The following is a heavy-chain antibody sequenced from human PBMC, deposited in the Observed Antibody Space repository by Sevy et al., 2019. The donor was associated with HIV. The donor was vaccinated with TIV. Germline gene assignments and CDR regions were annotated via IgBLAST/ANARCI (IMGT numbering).Heavy chain of an antibody. D-gene: IGHD2-21*01. V-gene: IGHV3-23*01. J-gene: IGHJ6*02. CDR3: AKRLDLGVILLAGVLDV. CDR1: GFTFSNSA. Sequence: GGSLRLSCAASGFTFSNSAMSWVRQAPGKGLEWVSAISDSGGRAYYAHSVEGRFTISRDNSKNTLYLQMNSLRVDDTAVYYCAKRLDLGVILLAGVLDVWGQGTRVTVSS. CDR2: ISDSGGRA.